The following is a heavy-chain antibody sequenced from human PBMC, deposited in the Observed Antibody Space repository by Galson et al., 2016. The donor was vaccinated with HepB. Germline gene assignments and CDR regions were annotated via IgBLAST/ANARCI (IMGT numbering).Heavy chain of an antibody. V-gene: IGHV3-30*18. J-gene: IGHJ4*02. Sequence: SLRLSCAASGFTFSSYGIHWVRQAPGKGLEWVAFISYDTFNENYADSVKGRFTISRDNSKSTLYLQMNSLRTEDTAVYFCAKDTVRFSYGLYYFDQWGQGTLVTVSS. CDR2: ISYDTFNE. D-gene: IGHD5-18*01. CDR3: AKDTVRFSYGLYYFDQ. CDR1: GFTFSSYG.